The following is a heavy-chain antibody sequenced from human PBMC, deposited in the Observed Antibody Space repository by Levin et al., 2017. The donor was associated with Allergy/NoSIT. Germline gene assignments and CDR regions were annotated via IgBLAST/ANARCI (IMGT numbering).Heavy chain of an antibody. J-gene: IGHJ4*02. Sequence: GESLKISCAASGFTFSSYAMHWVRQAPGKGLEWVAVISYDGSNKYYADSVKGRFTISRDNSKNTLYLQMNSLRAEDTAVYYCARGGRWLPPRAASDYWGQGTLVTVSS. CDR3: ARGGRWLPPRAASDY. CDR2: ISYDGSNK. V-gene: IGHV3-30-3*01. D-gene: IGHD5-24*01. CDR1: GFTFSSYA.